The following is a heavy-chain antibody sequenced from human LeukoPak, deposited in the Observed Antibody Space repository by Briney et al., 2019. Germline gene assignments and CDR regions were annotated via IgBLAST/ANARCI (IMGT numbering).Heavy chain of an antibody. CDR1: GYTFTGYY. CDR2: INPNSGGT. CDR3: ARDSIAASGLYYYYYYGMDV. V-gene: IGHV1-2*02. D-gene: IGHD6-13*01. J-gene: IGHJ6*02. Sequence: ASVKVSCKASGYTFTGYYMHWVRQAPGQGLEWMGWINPNSGGTNYAQKFQGRVTMTRDTSISIAYMELSRLRSDDTAVYYCARDSIAASGLYYYYYYGMDVWGQGTMVTVSS.